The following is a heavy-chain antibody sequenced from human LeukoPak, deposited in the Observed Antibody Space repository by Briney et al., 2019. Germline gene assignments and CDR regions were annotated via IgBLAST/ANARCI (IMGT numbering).Heavy chain of an antibody. CDR1: RFTFSTYS. Sequence: GGSLRLSCAASRFTFSTYSMNWVRQAPGKGLEWVSSISSSSSYIYYADSVKGRFTISRDNAKNSLYLQMNSLRAEDTAVYYCAREGITIFGVVIIDPYYYYMDVWGKGTTVTVSS. CDR3: AREGITIFGVVIIDPYYYYMDV. V-gene: IGHV3-21*01. CDR2: ISSSSSYI. J-gene: IGHJ6*03. D-gene: IGHD3-3*01.